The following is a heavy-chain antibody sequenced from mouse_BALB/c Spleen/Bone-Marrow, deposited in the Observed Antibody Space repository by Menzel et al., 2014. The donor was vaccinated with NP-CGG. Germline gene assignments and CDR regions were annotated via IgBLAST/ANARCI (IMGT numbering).Heavy chain of an antibody. CDR3: ARDRAARATGYYFDY. CDR1: GFTFTDYY. Sequence: EVKLMESGGGLVQPGGSLRLSCATSGFTFTDYYMSWVRQPPGKALEWLGFIRNKANGYTTGYSASVKGRFTISRDNSQSILYLQMNTLRAEDSATYYCARDRAARATGYYFDYWGQGTTLTVSS. D-gene: IGHD3-1*01. J-gene: IGHJ2*01. CDR2: IRNKANGYTT. V-gene: IGHV7-3*02.